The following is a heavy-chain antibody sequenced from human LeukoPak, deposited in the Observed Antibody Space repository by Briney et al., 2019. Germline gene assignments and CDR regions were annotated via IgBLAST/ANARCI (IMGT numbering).Heavy chain of an antibody. Sequence: GGSLRLSCAASGFTFSDYYMSWIRQAPGKGLEWVSYISSSGSTIYHADSVKGRFTISRDNAKNSLYLQMNSLRAEDTAVYYCARVNSKEVYGVVVPAAIGADYYYGMDVWGQGTTVTVSS. CDR1: GFTFSDYY. D-gene: IGHD2-2*02. V-gene: IGHV3-11*01. J-gene: IGHJ6*02. CDR2: ISSSGSTI. CDR3: ARVNSKEVYGVVVPAAIGADYYYGMDV.